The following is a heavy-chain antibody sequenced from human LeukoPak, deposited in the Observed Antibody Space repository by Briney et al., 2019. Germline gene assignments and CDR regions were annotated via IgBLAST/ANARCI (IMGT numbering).Heavy chain of an antibody. CDR3: ARDVTMVRGVTNYMDV. J-gene: IGHJ6*03. D-gene: IGHD3-10*01. CDR1: GFTFDDYA. CDR2: ISSVSTI. Sequence: GRSLRLSCAASGFTFDDYAMHWVRQAPGKGLEWVSSISSVSTIYYADSVKGRFTISRDNAKNSLYLQMNSLRAEDTAVYYCARDVTMVRGVTNYMDVWGKGTTVTVSS. V-gene: IGHV3-69-1*01.